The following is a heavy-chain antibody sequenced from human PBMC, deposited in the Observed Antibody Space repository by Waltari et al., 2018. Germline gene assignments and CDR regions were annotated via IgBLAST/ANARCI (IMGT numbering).Heavy chain of an antibody. J-gene: IGHJ3*02. D-gene: IGHD6-13*01. CDR2: ISGNSGSI. CDR1: GFTFDDYA. CDR3: AKEGRAAAGNTGALDI. V-gene: IGHV3-9*01. Sequence: EVHLMESGGGLVQPGRSLRLSCAASGFTFDDYALHWVRQATGKGLEWVSGISGNSGSIGYADSATGRFTITRDNAKTPLYLQMNSLSAEDQALSSCAKEGRAAAGNTGALDIWGQGTMVTVSS.